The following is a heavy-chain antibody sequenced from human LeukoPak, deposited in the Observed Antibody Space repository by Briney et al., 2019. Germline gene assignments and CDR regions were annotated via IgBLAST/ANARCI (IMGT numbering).Heavy chain of an antibody. CDR1: GFTFTNYA. D-gene: IGHD6-13*01. CDR3: ARQSLAADGTGYFQH. V-gene: IGHV3-23*01. CDR2: ISDSGDRT. J-gene: IGHJ1*01. Sequence: PGGSLRLSCAASGFTFTNYAMSWVRQAPGKGLEWVSTISDSGDRTYYADSVKGRFTISRDSSKNTLYLQMDSLRAEDTAVYYCARQSLAADGTGYFQHWGQGTLVTVSS.